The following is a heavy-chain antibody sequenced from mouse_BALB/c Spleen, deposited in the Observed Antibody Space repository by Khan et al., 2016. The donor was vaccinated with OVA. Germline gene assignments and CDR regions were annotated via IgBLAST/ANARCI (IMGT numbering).Heavy chain of an antibody. V-gene: IGHV3-8*02. CDR1: GDSITSGY. D-gene: IGHD2-14*01. Sequence: EVQLQESGPSLVKPSQTLSLTCSVTGDSITSGYWSSIRKFPGNKLEYMGYMIYTGYTYYNPSLKSRISITRHTSKNQYYLQLNSVTTEDTATYYCARSTYRYAFAYWGQGTLVTVSA. CDR2: MIYTGYT. J-gene: IGHJ3*01. CDR3: ARSTYRYAFAY.